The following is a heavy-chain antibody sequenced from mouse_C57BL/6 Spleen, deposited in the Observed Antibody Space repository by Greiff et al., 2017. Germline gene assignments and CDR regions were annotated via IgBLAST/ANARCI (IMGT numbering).Heavy chain of an antibody. CDR2: IDPENGDT. J-gene: IGHJ2*01. CDR3: TTTGPNDY. CDR1: GFNIKDDY. Sequence: VQLKESGAELVRPGASVKLSCTASGFNIKDDYMHWVKQRPEQGLEWIGWIDPENGDTEYASKFQGKATITADTSSNTAYLQLSSLTSEDTAVYYCTTTGPNDYWGQGTTLTVSS. D-gene: IGHD4-1*01. V-gene: IGHV14-4*01.